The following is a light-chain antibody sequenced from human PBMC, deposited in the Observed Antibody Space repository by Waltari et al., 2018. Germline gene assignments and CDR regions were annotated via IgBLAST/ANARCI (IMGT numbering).Light chain of an antibody. V-gene: IGLV2-23*02. Sequence: QPALTQPASVSGSPGQPITISCTGTSIDVGGYNLVSWYQQHPDKAPKLVIYGVTKRPSGVSDRFSGSKSGNTASLTISGLQAEDEADYYCYSYAGSANGVFGGGTTLTVL. J-gene: IGLJ3*02. CDR1: SIDVGGYNL. CDR2: GVT. CDR3: YSYAGSANGV.